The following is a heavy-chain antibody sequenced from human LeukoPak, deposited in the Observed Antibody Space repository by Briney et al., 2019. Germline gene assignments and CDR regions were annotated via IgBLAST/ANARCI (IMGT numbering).Heavy chain of an antibody. D-gene: IGHD5-12*01. V-gene: IGHV1-2*04. CDR2: INPNSGGT. J-gene: IGHJ5*02. CDR3: ARGSIVATIQTHNWFDP. CDR1: GYTFTGYY. Sequence: ASVKVSCKASGYTFTGYYMHWVRQAPGQGLEWMGWINPNSGGTNYAQKFQGWVTMTRDTSISTAYMELSRLRSDDTAVYYCARGSIVATIQTHNWFDPWGQGTLVTVSS.